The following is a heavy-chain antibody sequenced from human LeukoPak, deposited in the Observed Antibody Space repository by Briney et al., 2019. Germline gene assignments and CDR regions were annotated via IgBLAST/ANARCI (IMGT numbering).Heavy chain of an antibody. J-gene: IGHJ4*02. D-gene: IGHD6-13*01. CDR1: GYIFTDYG. Sequence: ASVKVSCKASGYIFTDYGISWVRQAPGKGLEWMGGFDPEDGETIYAQKFQGRVTMTEDTSTDTAYMELSSLRSEDTAVYYCATVVAAGGYFDYWGQGTLVTVSS. V-gene: IGHV1-24*01. CDR2: FDPEDGET. CDR3: ATVVAAGGYFDY.